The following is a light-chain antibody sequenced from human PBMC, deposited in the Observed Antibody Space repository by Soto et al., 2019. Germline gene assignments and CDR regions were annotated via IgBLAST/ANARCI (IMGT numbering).Light chain of an antibody. CDR1: QSVSSSY. J-gene: IGKJ3*01. V-gene: IGKV3-20*01. CDR3: QQYGSSPRFT. Sequence: EIVLTQSPGTLSLSPGERATLSCRASQSVSSSYLAWYQQKPGQAPRLLIYGASSRATGIPDRFSGSGSGKHFPLTISRLEPEDFAVYYCQQYGSSPRFTFGPGTKVDIK. CDR2: GAS.